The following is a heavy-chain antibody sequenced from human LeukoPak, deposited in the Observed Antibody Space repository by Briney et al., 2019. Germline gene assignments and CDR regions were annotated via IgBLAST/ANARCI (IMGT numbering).Heavy chain of an antibody. CDR3: AKDSMNYGDYIYGAFDI. J-gene: IGHJ3*02. CDR1: GFTFSSYA. V-gene: IGHV3-23*01. Sequence: PGGSLRLSCAASGFTFSSYAMSWVRQAPGEGLEWVSAISSSGGSAYYADSVKGRFTISRDNSKNTLYLQMNSLRAEDTAVYYCAKDSMNYGDYIYGAFDIWGQGTMVTVSS. CDR2: ISSSGGSA. D-gene: IGHD4-17*01.